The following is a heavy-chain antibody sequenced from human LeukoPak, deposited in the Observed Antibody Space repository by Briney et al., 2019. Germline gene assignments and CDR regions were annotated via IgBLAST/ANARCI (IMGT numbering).Heavy chain of an antibody. CDR2: INHSGST. J-gene: IGHJ4*02. Sequence: SETLSLTCAVYGGSFSGYYWSWIRQPPGKGLEWIGEINHSGSTNYNPSLKSRVAISVDTSKNQFSLKLSSVTAADTAVYYCATYYDSSGYYFRWGQGTLVTVSS. CDR3: ATYYDSSGYYFR. CDR1: GGSFSGYY. D-gene: IGHD3-22*01. V-gene: IGHV4-34*01.